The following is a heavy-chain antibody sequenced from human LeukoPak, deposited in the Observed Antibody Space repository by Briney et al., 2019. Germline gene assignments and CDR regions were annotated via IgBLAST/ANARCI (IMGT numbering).Heavy chain of an antibody. V-gene: IGHV3-48*01. D-gene: IGHD6-13*01. Sequence: GGSLRLSCAASGFTFSSYSMNWVRQAPGKGLEWVSYISSSSSTIYYADSVKGRFTISRDNAKNSLYLQMNSLRAEDTAVYCCARDSYNSSPDYWGQGTLVTVSS. CDR1: GFTFSSYS. J-gene: IGHJ4*02. CDR2: ISSSSSTI. CDR3: ARDSYNSSPDY.